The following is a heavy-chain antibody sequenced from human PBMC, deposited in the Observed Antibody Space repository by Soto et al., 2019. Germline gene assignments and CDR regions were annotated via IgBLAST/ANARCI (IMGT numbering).Heavy chain of an antibody. CDR1: GFTLSSDA. Sequence: EVQLVESGGGLAQPGGSLRLSCAASGFTLSSDAMDWVRQAPGKGLEYVSGISSNGIGTYYANSVKGRFTISRDNSKNTVYLQMDSLRPEDMAVNYCARRARADYYYMDVWDKGTTVTVS. V-gene: IGHV3-64*01. CDR2: ISSNGIGT. CDR3: ARRARADYYYMDV. D-gene: IGHD6-6*01. J-gene: IGHJ6*03.